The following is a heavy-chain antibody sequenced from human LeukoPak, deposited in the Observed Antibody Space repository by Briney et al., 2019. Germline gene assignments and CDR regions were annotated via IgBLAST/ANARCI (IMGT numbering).Heavy chain of an antibody. CDR1: GGSISNYY. V-gene: IGHV4-59*08. J-gene: IGHJ4*02. CDR3: ARQDSSGYYN. Sequence: SETLSLTCTVSGGSISNYYWSWIRQPPGMGLEWIGYIYYSGSTNYNPSLKSRVIMSVDTSKNQFSLKLSSVTAADTAVYYCARQDSSGYYNWGQGTLVTVSS. D-gene: IGHD3-22*01. CDR2: IYYSGST.